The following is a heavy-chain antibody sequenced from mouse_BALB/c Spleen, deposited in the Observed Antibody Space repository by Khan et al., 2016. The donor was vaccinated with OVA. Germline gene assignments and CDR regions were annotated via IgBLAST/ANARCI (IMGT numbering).Heavy chain of an antibody. Sequence: QVQLKRSGAELVRPGASVTLSCKASGYTFPDYELHWVKQTPVHGLEWIGVIDPKTGVTAYNQKFKGKATLTADKSSSTAYMELRSLTSEDSAVYYCTRSTFAYWGQGTLVTVSA. V-gene: IGHV1-15*01. J-gene: IGHJ3*01. CDR2: IDPKTGVT. CDR3: TRSTFAY. CDR1: GYTFPDYE.